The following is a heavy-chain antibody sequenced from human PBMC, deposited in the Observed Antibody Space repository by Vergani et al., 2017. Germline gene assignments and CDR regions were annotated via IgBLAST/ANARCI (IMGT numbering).Heavy chain of an antibody. D-gene: IGHD4-23*01. CDR2: IYSGGST. V-gene: IGHV3-66*02. Sequence: VQLVESAGGVVQPGGSLRLSCAASGFTVSSNYMSLVRQAPGKGLEWVSVIYSGGSTYYADSVQGRFTISRDNSKNTLYLQINSLRAEDTAVYYCASTGGNSYPEKPMDVWGQGTTVTVSS. CDR3: ASTGGNSYPEKPMDV. CDR1: GFTVSSNY. J-gene: IGHJ6*02.